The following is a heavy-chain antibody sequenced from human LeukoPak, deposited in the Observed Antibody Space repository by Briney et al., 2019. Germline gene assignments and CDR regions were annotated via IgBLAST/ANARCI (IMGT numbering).Heavy chain of an antibody. J-gene: IGHJ4*02. CDR2: MNGEGTTM. CDR3: ATARNFRFEY. V-gene: IGHV3-74*01. CDR1: GLTFRTTW. Sequence: GGSLRLSCATSGLTFRTTWMHWVRQAPGKGLMWVSRMNGEGTTMDYADSVKGRFTVSRDYAKNTLFLQMNNLRTEDTALYFCATARNFRFEYWGQGSLVIFSA. D-gene: IGHD1-7*01.